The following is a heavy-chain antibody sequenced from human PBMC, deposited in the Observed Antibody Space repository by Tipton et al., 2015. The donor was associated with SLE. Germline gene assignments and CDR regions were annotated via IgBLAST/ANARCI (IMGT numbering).Heavy chain of an antibody. J-gene: IGHJ6*03. D-gene: IGHD3/OR15-3a*01. Sequence: TLSLTCTVSQYSISSGFYWGWIRQPPGKGLQWIGKIYHSGDTFYNPSLKSRVTISVDTSKNQFSLKLSSVTAADTAVYYCARAPGLDRDYQYYYYMDVWGKGTTVTVSS. CDR2: IYHSGDT. CDR1: QYSISSGFY. V-gene: IGHV4-38-2*02. CDR3: ARAPGLDRDYQYYYYMDV.